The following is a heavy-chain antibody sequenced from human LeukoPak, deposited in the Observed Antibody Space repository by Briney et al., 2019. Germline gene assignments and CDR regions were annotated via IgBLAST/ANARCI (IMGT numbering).Heavy chain of an antibody. V-gene: IGHV4-59*01. Sequence: TSETLSLTCTVSGGSISSYYWSWIRQPPGKGLEWIGYIHYSGSTNYNPSLKRRVTISVDTSKNQFSLKLSSVTAADTAVYYCARHRSKWLQSSFDYWGQGTLVTVSS. CDR1: GGSISSYY. J-gene: IGHJ4*02. CDR2: IHYSGST. D-gene: IGHD5-24*01. CDR3: ARHRSKWLQSSFDY.